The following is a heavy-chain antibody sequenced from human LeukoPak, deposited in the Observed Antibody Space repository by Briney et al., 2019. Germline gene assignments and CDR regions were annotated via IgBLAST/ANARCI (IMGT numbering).Heavy chain of an antibody. CDR2: IYYSGST. D-gene: IGHD5-12*01. CDR1: GGSISSSSYY. V-gene: IGHV4-39*01. CDR3: ARGGGDSGLDLYY. J-gene: IGHJ4*02. Sequence: SETLSLTCTVSGGSISSSSYYWSWIRQPPGKGLEWIGSIYYSGSTFYNPSLESRVTISIDTSKNQFSLNLRSVTAADTAVHYCARGGGDSGLDLYYWGQGTLVTVSS.